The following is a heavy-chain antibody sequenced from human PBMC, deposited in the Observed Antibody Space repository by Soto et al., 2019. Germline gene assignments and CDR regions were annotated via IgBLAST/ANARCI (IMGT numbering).Heavy chain of an antibody. J-gene: IGHJ6*02. D-gene: IGHD6-6*01. V-gene: IGHV1-2*02. Sequence: GASVEVSCKASGHTFTGCYRHWVRQAPGQGLEWMGWINPNSGGTNYAKKFQGRVTMTRDTSISTAYMELSRLRSDDTAVYYCAVYSSSSFGMDVWGQGTTVTVSS. CDR2: INPNSGGT. CDR1: GHTFTGCY. CDR3: AVYSSSSFGMDV.